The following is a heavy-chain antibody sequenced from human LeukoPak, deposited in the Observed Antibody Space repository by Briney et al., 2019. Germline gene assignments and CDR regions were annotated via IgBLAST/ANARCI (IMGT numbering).Heavy chain of an antibody. CDR1: GYTFTNYY. CDR2: INPTGVST. Sequence: GASVNVSFKASGYTFTNYYMHWVRQAPGQGLEWMGIINPTGVSTSYVQKFQGRVTMTRDTSTSTVYMELSSLRSEDTAVYYCAREYSSSLDYWGQGTLVTVSS. D-gene: IGHD6-6*01. CDR3: AREYSSSLDY. J-gene: IGHJ4*02. V-gene: IGHV1-46*01.